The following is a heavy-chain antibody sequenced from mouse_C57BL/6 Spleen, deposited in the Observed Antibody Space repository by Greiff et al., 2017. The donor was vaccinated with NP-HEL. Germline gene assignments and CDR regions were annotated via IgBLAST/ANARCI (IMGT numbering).Heavy chain of an antibody. Sequence: EVKVVESGGDLVKPGGSLKLSCAASGFTFSSYGMSWVRQTPDKRLEWVATISSGGSYTYYPDSVKGRFTISRDNAKNTLYLQMSSLKSEDTAMYCCASTTVVDYFDYWGQGTTLTVSS. CDR1: GFTFSSYG. CDR3: ASTTVVDYFDY. V-gene: IGHV5-6*01. CDR2: ISSGGSYT. J-gene: IGHJ2*01. D-gene: IGHD1-1*01.